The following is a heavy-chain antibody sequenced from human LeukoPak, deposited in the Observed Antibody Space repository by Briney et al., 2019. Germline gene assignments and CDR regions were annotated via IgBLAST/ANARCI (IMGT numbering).Heavy chain of an antibody. CDR2: IRSKSNSYAA. Sequence: GGSLKLSCATSGFTFSDSAIHWVRQASGKGPEWVGRIRSKSNSYAANYAASVQGRFTLSRDGSKNTAYLQMNSLKTEDTAMYYCTSTIYGSGKAGYWGQGTLVTVSS. CDR3: TSTIYGSGKAGY. CDR1: GFTFSDSA. V-gene: IGHV3-73*01. D-gene: IGHD3-10*01. J-gene: IGHJ4*02.